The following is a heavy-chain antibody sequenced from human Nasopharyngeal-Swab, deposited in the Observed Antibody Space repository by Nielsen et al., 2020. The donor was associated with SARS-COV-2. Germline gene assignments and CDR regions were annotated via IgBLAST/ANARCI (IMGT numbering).Heavy chain of an antibody. J-gene: IGHJ3*02. V-gene: IGHV4-4*07. CDR1: GGSISSYY. CDR2: IYTSGST. Sequence: ESLKISCTVSGGSISSYYWSWIRQPAGKGLEWIGRIYTSGSTNYNPSLKSRVTMSVDTSKNQFSLKLSSVTAADTAVYYCARDFRVVPAAEGGVAFDIWGQGTMVTVSS. D-gene: IGHD2-2*01. CDR3: ARDFRVVPAAEGGVAFDI.